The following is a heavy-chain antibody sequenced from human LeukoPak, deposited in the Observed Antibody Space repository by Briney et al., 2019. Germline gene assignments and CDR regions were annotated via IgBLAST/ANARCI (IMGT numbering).Heavy chain of an antibody. J-gene: IGHJ6*02. CDR2: ISGSGGST. CDR1: GFTFSSYA. V-gene: IGHV3-23*01. Sequence: QSGGSLRLSCAASGFTFSSYAMSWVRQAPGKGLEWVSAISGSGGSTYYADSVKGRFTISRDNSKNTLYLQMNSLRAEDTAVYYCAKVGLRYFDWLLSPPYYYYGMDVWGQGTTVTVSS. CDR3: AKVGLRYFDWLLSPPYYYYGMDV. D-gene: IGHD3-9*01.